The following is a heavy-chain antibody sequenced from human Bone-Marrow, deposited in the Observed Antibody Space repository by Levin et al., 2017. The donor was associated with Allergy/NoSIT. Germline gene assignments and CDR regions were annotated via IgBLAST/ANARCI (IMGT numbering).Heavy chain of an antibody. V-gene: IGHV4-59*12. Sequence: SETLSLTCTVSGGSIRNFYWSWIRQPPGKRLEWIGYIYYSGSTYYSPSLKSRLTMSLDTSKSQFSLKLTSVTAADTAVYYCAREDGSTFDYWGQGTLVTVSS. J-gene: IGHJ4*02. CDR2: IYYSGST. CDR1: GGSIRNFY. CDR3: AREDGSTFDY. D-gene: IGHD5-24*01.